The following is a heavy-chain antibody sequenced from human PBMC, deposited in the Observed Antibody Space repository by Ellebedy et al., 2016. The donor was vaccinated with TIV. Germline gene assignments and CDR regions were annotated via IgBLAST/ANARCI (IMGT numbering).Heavy chain of an antibody. Sequence: PGGSLRLSCSASGFMFSTFAMSWVRQAPGKGLEWVSTIPGTGGGSNTYYADSVRGRFTISRDNSKNTLYPQMNSLRAEDTAVYYCAKDDDTSLRIRFDPWGQGTLVTVSS. CDR1: GFMFSTFA. CDR2: IPGTGGGSNT. CDR3: AKDDDTSLRIRFDP. J-gene: IGHJ5*02. D-gene: IGHD1-1*01. V-gene: IGHV3-23*01.